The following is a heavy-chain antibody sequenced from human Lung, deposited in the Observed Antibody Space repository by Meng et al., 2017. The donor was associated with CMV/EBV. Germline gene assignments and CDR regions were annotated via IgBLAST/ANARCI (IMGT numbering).Heavy chain of an antibody. CDR1: GGTFSSYA. Sequence: SVXVSXKASGGTFSSYAISWVRQARGQGLEWMGGIIPIFGTANYAQKFQGRVTITTDESTSTAYMELSSLRSEDTAVYYCARMDCSSTSCLRDYYYYGMDVWXQGTTVTVSS. CDR3: ARMDCSSTSCLRDYYYYGMDV. CDR2: IIPIFGTA. J-gene: IGHJ6*02. D-gene: IGHD2-2*01. V-gene: IGHV1-69*05.